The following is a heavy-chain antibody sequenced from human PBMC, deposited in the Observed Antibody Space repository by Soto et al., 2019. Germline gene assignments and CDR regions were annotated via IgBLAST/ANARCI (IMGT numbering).Heavy chain of an antibody. D-gene: IGHD3-22*01. CDR3: ARGLYYYDSSGYYSP. CDR2: ISSSSSYI. CDR1: GFTFSSYS. Sequence: VQLVESGGGLVKPGGSLRLSCAASGFTFSSYSMNWVRQAPGKGLEWVSSISSSSSYIYYADSVKGRFTISRDNAKNSLYLQMNGLRAEDTAVYYCARGLYYYDSSGYYSPWGQGTLVTVSS. V-gene: IGHV3-21*01. J-gene: IGHJ5*02.